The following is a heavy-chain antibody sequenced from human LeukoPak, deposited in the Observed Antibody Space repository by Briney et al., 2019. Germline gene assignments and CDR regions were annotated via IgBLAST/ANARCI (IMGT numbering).Heavy chain of an antibody. Sequence: QTGGSLRLSCAPSGFTFSSFAMNWVRQAPVKELEWASGISGSGGRTYYADSVKGRFTISRDNSKNTMHLQMNSLRVEDTALYYCTKDLGYGDPYYLDYWGQGTLVTVSP. J-gene: IGHJ4*02. CDR2: ISGSGGRT. V-gene: IGHV3-23*01. CDR3: TKDLGYGDPYYLDY. D-gene: IGHD5-12*01. CDR1: GFTFSSFA.